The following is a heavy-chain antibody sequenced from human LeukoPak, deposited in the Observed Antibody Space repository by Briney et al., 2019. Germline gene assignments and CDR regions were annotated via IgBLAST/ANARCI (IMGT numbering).Heavy chain of an antibody. Sequence: GASVKVSCKASGYTFTGYYMHWVRQAPGQGLEWMGWINPNSGGTNYAQKFQGRVTMTRDTSISTAYMELSRLRSDDTAVYYCARDAGYGYDRFDYWGQGTQVTVSS. J-gene: IGHJ4*02. D-gene: IGHD5-18*01. V-gene: IGHV1-2*02. CDR2: INPNSGGT. CDR3: ARDAGYGYDRFDY. CDR1: GYTFTGYY.